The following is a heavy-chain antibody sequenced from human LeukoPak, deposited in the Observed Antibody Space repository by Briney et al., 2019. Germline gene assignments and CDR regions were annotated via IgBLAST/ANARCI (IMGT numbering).Heavy chain of an antibody. J-gene: IGHJ3*02. CDR3: ARDPNIVVLSTLGHSRPFDI. V-gene: IGHV1-18*01. CDR1: GYTFTSYG. Sequence: ASVKVSCKASGYTFTSYGISWVRQAPGQGLEWMGWISAYNGNTNYAQKLQGRVTMTTDTSTSTAYMELRSLRSDDTAVYYCARDPNIVVLSTLGHSRPFDIWGQGTMVTVSS. D-gene: IGHD2-2*01. CDR2: ISAYNGNT.